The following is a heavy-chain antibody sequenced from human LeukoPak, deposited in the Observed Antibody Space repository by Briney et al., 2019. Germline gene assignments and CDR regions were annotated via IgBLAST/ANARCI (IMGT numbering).Heavy chain of an antibody. CDR2: INPNSGGT. Sequence: GASVKVSCTASGYTFTGYYMHWVRQAPGQGLEWMGWINPNSGGTNYAQKFQGWVTMTRDTSISTAYMELSRLRSDDTAVYYCARQNSSSWKDAFDIWGQGTMVTVSS. J-gene: IGHJ3*02. CDR1: GYTFTGYY. V-gene: IGHV1-2*04. D-gene: IGHD6-13*01. CDR3: ARQNSSSWKDAFDI.